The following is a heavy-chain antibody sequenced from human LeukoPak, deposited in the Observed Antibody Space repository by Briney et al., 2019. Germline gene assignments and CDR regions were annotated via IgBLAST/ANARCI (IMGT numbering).Heavy chain of an antibody. D-gene: IGHD3-10*01. CDR3: AGVHVTVGSFY. J-gene: IGHJ4*02. Sequence: GALRLSCAASGFTFNNYGMHWVRQAPGKGLEWVAFIRYNGNNQYYADSVKGRFTISRDNSKNTLYLQMDSLTTEDTAVYYCAGVHVTVGSFYWGQGTLVTVSS. V-gene: IGHV3-30*02. CDR2: IRYNGNNQ. CDR1: GFTFNNYG.